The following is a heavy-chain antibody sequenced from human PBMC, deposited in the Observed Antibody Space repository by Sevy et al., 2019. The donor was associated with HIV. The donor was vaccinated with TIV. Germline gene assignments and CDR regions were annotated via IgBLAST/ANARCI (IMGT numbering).Heavy chain of an antibody. CDR2: ITSSFFYM. D-gene: IGHD2-2*01. Sequence: GGSLRLSCAASGFTFSDYTVNWVRQAPGKGLEWVSSITSSFFYMYYADSVKGRFTISRDNAKNSLFLQMNSLRAEDTAVYYCARDRRIVVVPATTWFDPWGQGTLVTVSS. V-gene: IGHV3-21*01. CDR3: ARDRRIVVVPATTWFDP. CDR1: GFTFSDYT. J-gene: IGHJ5*02.